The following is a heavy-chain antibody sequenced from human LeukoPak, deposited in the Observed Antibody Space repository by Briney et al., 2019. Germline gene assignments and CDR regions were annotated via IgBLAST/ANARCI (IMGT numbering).Heavy chain of an antibody. Sequence: GGSLRLSCAASGFTFNSYAMHWVRQAPGKGLEWVAVISYDGSNKYYADSVKGRFTISRDNSKNTLYLQMNSLRAEDTAVYYCARCDYFDYWGQGTLVTVSS. CDR1: GFTFNSYA. V-gene: IGHV3-30-3*01. CDR2: ISYDGSNK. CDR3: ARCDYFDY. J-gene: IGHJ4*02.